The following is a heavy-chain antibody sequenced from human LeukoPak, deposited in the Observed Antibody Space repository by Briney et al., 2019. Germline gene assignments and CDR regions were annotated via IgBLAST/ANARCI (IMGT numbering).Heavy chain of an antibody. V-gene: IGHV1-2*06. Sequence: ASVKVSCKASGYTFTDYYMHWVRQAPGQGLEWMGRINSNSGGTNYAQKFQGRVTMTRDTSISTAYMELSRVRSDDTAVYYCARGGCSGGSCYSSWFDSWGQGTLVTVSS. CDR2: INSNSGGT. D-gene: IGHD2-15*01. CDR3: ARGGCSGGSCYSSWFDS. J-gene: IGHJ5*01. CDR1: GYTFTDYY.